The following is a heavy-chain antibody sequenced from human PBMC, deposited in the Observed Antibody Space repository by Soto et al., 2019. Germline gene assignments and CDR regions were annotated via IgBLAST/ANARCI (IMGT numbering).Heavy chain of an antibody. D-gene: IGHD3-10*01. V-gene: IGHV3-33*01. CDR1: GFTFSSYG. CDR3: ARESESYYFDH. CDR2: IWYDGSNK. Sequence: PGGSLRLSCAASGFTFSSYGMHWVRQAPGKGLEWVALIWYDGSNKYYGEFVKGRFTISRDNSKNTMYLQMNSLRAEDTAVYYCARESESYYFDHWGQGTLVTVSS. J-gene: IGHJ4*02.